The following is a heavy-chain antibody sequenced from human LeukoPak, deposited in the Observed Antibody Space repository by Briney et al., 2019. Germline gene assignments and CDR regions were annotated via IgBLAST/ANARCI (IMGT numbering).Heavy chain of an antibody. CDR3: ARGGPSYDILTGYTGDYYYYYMDV. CDR1: GGSFSGYH. CDR2: INHSGST. V-gene: IGHV4-34*01. Sequence: SETLSLTCAVYGGSFSGYHWSWIRQPPGKGLEWIGEINHSGSTNYNPSLKSRVTISVDTSKNQFSLKLSSVTAADTAVYYCARGGPSYDILTGYTGDYYYYYMDVWGKGTTVTISS. J-gene: IGHJ6*03. D-gene: IGHD3-9*01.